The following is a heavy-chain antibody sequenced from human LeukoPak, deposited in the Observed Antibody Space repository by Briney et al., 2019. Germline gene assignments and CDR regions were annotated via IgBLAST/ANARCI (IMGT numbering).Heavy chain of an antibody. V-gene: IGHV3-74*01. CDR3: AMGYKSAYSWDY. CDR2: ISPDGRST. CDR1: GFTFSVFW. J-gene: IGHJ4*02. Sequence: HPGGSLRLSCAASGFTFSVFWMFWVRQAPGQGLVWVSHISPDGRSTNYADSVKGRFTISRDNARNTLYLQLNSLTAEDTAVYYCAMGYKSAYSWDYWGQGTLVTVSS. D-gene: IGHD5-18*01.